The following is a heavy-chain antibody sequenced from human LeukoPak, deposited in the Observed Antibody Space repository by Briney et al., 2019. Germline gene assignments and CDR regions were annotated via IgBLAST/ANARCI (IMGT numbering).Heavy chain of an antibody. V-gene: IGHV3-30-3*01. D-gene: IGHD3-22*01. Sequence: PGGSLRLSCAASGFTFSSYAMHWVRQAPGKGLEWVAVISYDGSNKYYADSVKGRFTISRDNSKNTLYLQMNSLRAEDTAVYYCAKDVSRRITMIVVVIGKRYYFDYWGQGTLVTVSS. CDR2: ISYDGSNK. CDR3: AKDVSRRITMIVVVIGKRYYFDY. J-gene: IGHJ4*02. CDR1: GFTFSSYA.